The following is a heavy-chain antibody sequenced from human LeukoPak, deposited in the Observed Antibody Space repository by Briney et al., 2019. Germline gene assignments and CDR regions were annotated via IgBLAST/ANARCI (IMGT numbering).Heavy chain of an antibody. V-gene: IGHV4-4*02. CDR3: AREVAATLLPGALWHYFDY. D-gene: IGHD2-15*01. J-gene: IGHJ4*02. Sequence: PSGTLSLTCAVSGGSISSNNWWGWVRQPPGKGLEWIGEIYHSGSPNYNPSLKSRVTISVDKSRNHFSLNLSSVTAEDTAVYYCAREVAATLLPGALWHYFDYWGQGTLVTVSS. CDR2: IYHSGSP. CDR1: GGSISSNNW.